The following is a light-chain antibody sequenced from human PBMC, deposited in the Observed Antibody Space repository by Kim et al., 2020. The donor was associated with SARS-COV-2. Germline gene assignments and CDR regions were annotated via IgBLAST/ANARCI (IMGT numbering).Light chain of an antibody. CDR2: GAS. CDR1: QSVSTN. CDR3: QQYDNWPPLT. Sequence: SPGERATLSCSASQSVSTNLAWYQQKPGQAPRVLIYGASTRATGIPARFSGSGSGTEFTLTISSLQSEDFAVYYCQQYDNWPPLTFGGGTKVDIK. V-gene: IGKV3-15*01. J-gene: IGKJ4*01.